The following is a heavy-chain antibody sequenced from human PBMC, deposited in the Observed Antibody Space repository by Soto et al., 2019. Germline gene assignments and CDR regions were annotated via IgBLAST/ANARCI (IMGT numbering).Heavy chain of an antibody. Sequence: QLQLQESGPGLVKPSETLSLTCAVSGYSINSSSYDWGWIRQPPGKGLEWIGSMFYGGSTFYNPSLRSRVTVSVDKSKSQLSLRLTSMTAADTAFYYCASHERVAAPIDWCQGILVTVSS. CDR3: ASHERVAAPID. CDR2: MFYGGST. V-gene: IGHV4-39*01. D-gene: IGHD2-15*01. CDR1: GYSINSSSYD. J-gene: IGHJ4*02.